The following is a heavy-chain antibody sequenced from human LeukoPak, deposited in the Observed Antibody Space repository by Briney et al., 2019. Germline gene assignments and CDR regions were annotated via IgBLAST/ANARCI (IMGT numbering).Heavy chain of an antibody. V-gene: IGHV3-30*18. D-gene: IGHD3-10*01. CDR2: ISYDGSNK. CDR3: AKDPSVTMVRGVIIGGRGGFDP. CDR1: GFTLSSYD. Sequence: GGSLRLSCAASGFTLSSYDMHWVRQAPGKGLEWVAVISYDGSNKYYADSVKGRFTISRDNSKNTLYLQMNSLRAEDTAVYYCAKDPSVTMVRGVIIGGRGGFDPWGQGTLVTVSS. J-gene: IGHJ5*02.